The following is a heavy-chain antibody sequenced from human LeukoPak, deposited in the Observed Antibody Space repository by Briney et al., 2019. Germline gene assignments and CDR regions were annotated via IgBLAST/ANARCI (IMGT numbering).Heavy chain of an antibody. CDR2: ISGGGGST. J-gene: IGHJ4*02. CDR1: RFTFSSYA. Sequence: GGSLRLSCAASRFTFSSYAMSWVRQAPGKGLEWVSAISGGGGSTYYADSVKGRFTISRDNSKNTLYLQMNSLRVDDTAVYYCAKGLAGPFDYWGQGTLVTVSS. V-gene: IGHV3-23*01. D-gene: IGHD6-13*01. CDR3: AKGLAGPFDY.